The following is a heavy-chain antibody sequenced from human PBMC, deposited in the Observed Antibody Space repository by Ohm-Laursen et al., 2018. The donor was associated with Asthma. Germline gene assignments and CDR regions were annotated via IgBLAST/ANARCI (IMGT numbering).Heavy chain of an antibody. J-gene: IGHJ6*02. CDR2: ISGSSSYT. CDR3: ARDISDYYYYGMDV. Sequence: SLRLSCSASGLSLSNYWMTWVRQAPGKGLEWVSYISGSSSYTNYADSVKGRFTISRDNAKNSLYLQMNSLRAEDTAVYYCARDISDYYYYGMDVWGQGTTVTVSS. CDR1: GLSLSNYW. D-gene: IGHD1-14*01. V-gene: IGHV3-11*06.